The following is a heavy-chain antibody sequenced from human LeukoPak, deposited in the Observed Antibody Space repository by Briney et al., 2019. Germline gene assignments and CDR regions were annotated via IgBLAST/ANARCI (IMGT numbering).Heavy chain of an antibody. J-gene: IGHJ4*02. CDR2: IYYSGST. V-gene: IGHV4-59*01. CDR3: AGGIYDFWSGYSDY. Sequence: TSETLSLTCTVSGGSISSYYWSWIRQPPGKGLEWIGYIYYSGSTNYNPSLKSRVTISVDTSKNQFSLKLSSVTAADTAVYYCAGGIYDFWSGYSDYWGQGTLVTVSS. CDR1: GGSISSYY. D-gene: IGHD3-3*01.